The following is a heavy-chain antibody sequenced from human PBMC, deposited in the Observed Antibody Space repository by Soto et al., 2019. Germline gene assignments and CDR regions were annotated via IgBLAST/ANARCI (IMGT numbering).Heavy chain of an antibody. D-gene: IGHD3-3*01. CDR1: GFTFSDYY. CDR3: ARGYYDFWSGYYISTYGMEV. CDR2: ISSRGSSI. J-gene: IGHJ6*04. Sequence: PVGSLRLSCAVSGFTFSDYYMSWIRQAPGKGLEWVSYISSRGSSIYYADSVKGRFTISRDNAKNSLYLQMNGLRAEDTAVYYCARGYYDFWSGYYISTYGMEVCGEGTTVTVSS. V-gene: IGHV3-11*01.